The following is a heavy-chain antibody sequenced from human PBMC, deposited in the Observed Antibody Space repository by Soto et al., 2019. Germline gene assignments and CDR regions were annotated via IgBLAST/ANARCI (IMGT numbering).Heavy chain of an antibody. CDR1: GYTFTTYA. Sequence: ASVKVSCKASGYTFTTYAMHWVRQAPGQRLEWMGWINADNGNTKFSPRFQGRVTITRDTSASTTYMELSSLTSEDTAVYYCARGEVIVVVPTSITYRYYGLDVWGQGTKVTVSS. D-gene: IGHD2-2*01. CDR3: ARGEVIVVVPTSITYRYYGLDV. V-gene: IGHV1-3*01. J-gene: IGHJ6*02. CDR2: INADNGNT.